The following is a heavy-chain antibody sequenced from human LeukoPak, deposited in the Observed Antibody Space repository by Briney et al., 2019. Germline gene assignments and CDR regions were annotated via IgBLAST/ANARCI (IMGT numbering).Heavy chain of an antibody. CDR1: GFTFSSYW. CDR3: ARVKSNWNYETYYYYMDV. V-gene: IGHV3-7*01. Sequence: PGGSLRLSCAASGFTFSSYWMSWVRQAPGKGLEWVANIKQDGSEKYYVDSVKGRFTISRDNAKNSLYLQMNSLRAEDTAVYYCARVKSNWNYETYYYYMDVWGKGPRSPSP. CDR2: IKQDGSEK. D-gene: IGHD1-7*01. J-gene: IGHJ6*03.